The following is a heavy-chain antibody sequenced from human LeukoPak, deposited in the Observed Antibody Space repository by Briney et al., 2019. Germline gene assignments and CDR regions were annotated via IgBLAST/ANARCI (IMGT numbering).Heavy chain of an antibody. J-gene: IGHJ4*02. CDR1: GYSFTSYW. V-gene: IGHV5-10-1*01. D-gene: IGHD3-10*01. CDR3: ARQPQYYYGSGSYYPDY. Sequence: GESLRISCKGSGYSFTSYWISWVRQMPGKGLEWMGRIDPSDSYTNYSPSFQGHVTISADKSISTAYLQWSSLKASDTAMYYCARQPQYYYGSGSYYPDYWGQGTLVTVFS. CDR2: IDPSDSYT.